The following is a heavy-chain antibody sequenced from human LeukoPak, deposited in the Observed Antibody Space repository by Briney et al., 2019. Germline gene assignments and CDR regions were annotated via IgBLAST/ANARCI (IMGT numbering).Heavy chain of an antibody. Sequence: PVKVSCKASGGTFSSYAISWVRQAPGQGLEWMGRIIPILGIANYAQRFQGRVTITADKSTSTAYMELSSLRSEDTAVYYCARREVGITSPLNDYWGQGTLVTVSS. V-gene: IGHV1-69*04. D-gene: IGHD3-10*01. CDR3: ARREVGITSPLNDY. J-gene: IGHJ4*02. CDR1: GGTFSSYA. CDR2: IIPILGIA.